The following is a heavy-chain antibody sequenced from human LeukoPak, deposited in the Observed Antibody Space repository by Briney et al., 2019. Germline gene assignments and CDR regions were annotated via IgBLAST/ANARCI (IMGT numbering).Heavy chain of an antibody. Sequence: PGGSLRLSCAASGFTFSSYGMHWVRQAPGKGLEWVAFIRYDGSNKYYADSVKGRFTISRDNSKNTLYLQMNSLRAEDTAVYYCAKEGVGYCSSTSCYEGPNWFDPWGQGTLVTVSS. V-gene: IGHV3-30*02. CDR2: IRYDGSNK. D-gene: IGHD2-2*01. CDR3: AKEGVGYCSSTSCYEGPNWFDP. CDR1: GFTFSSYG. J-gene: IGHJ5*02.